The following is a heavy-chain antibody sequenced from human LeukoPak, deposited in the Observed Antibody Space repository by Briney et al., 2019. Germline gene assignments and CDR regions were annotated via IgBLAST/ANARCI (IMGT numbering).Heavy chain of an antibody. Sequence: SETLSLTCTVSGGSISSSSYCWGWIRQPPGKGLEWIGNIYYRGSTYYNPSLKSRVTISVDTSKNQFSLKLSSVTAADTAAYYCARRAPYRGYSYGYFFGGLNWFDPWGQGTLVTVSS. CDR2: IYYRGST. CDR3: ARRAPYRGYSYGYFFGGLNWFDP. D-gene: IGHD5-18*01. J-gene: IGHJ5*02. CDR1: GGSISSSSYC. V-gene: IGHV4-39*07.